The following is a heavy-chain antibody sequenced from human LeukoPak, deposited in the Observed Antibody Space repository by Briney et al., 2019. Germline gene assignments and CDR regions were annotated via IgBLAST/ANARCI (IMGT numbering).Heavy chain of an antibody. CDR1: GFTFSIYG. D-gene: IGHD6-19*01. J-gene: IGHJ4*02. CDR2: ISSSGSTI. Sequence: GGSLRLSCAASGFTFSIYGMNWVRQSPGKGLEWVSYISSSGSTIYYADSVKGRFTISRDNAKNSPYLQMNSLRAEDTAVYYCARDSRVAGYDYWGQGTLVTVSS. V-gene: IGHV3-48*04. CDR3: ARDSRVAGYDY.